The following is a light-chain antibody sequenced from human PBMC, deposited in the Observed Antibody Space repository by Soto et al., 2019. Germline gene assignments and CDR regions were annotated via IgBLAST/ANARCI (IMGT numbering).Light chain of an antibody. CDR1: SRDVGGYNY. CDR3: SSYTSSSTLYVI. Sequence: QSALTQPASVSGSPGQSITISCTGTSRDVGGYNYVSWYQQHPGKAPKLMIYEVSNRPSGVSNRFSGSKSGNTASLTISGLQAEDEVDYYCSSYTSSSTLYVIFGGGTKLTVL. J-gene: IGLJ2*01. V-gene: IGLV2-14*01. CDR2: EVS.